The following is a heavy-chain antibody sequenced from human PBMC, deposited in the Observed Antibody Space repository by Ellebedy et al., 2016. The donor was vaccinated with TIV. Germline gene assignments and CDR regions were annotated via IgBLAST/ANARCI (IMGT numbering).Heavy chain of an antibody. CDR2: VSAYSGNT. D-gene: IGHD3-10*02. Sequence: AASVKVSCKSSGYTFIDYGVTWVRQAPGQGLDWMGWVSAYSGNTNYAENLQGRVTMTRNTSISTAYMELSSLRSEDTAVYYCARGLGSGSLGEFDYWGQGTLVTVSS. J-gene: IGHJ4*02. V-gene: IGHV1-18*01. CDR3: ARGLGSGSLGEFDY. CDR1: GYTFIDYG.